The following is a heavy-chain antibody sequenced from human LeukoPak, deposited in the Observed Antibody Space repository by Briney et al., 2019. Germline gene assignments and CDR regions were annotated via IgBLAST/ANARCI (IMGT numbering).Heavy chain of an antibody. CDR1: EFTFSSYW. V-gene: IGHV3-7*01. D-gene: IGHD6-13*01. CDR2: IKQDGSEK. J-gene: IGHJ6*03. Sequence: PGGSLRLSCAASEFTFSSYWMSWVRQAPGNGLEWVANIKQDGSEKYYVDSVKGRFTISRYNAKNSLYLQMNSLSAEDTAVYYCARLGAAADPYYYYYMDVWGKGTTVTVSS. CDR3: ARLGAAADPYYYYYMDV.